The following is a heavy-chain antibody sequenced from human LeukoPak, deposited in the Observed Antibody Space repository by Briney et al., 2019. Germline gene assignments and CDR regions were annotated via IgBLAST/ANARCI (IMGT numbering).Heavy chain of an antibody. CDR2: ISDDDDST. V-gene: IGHV3-23*01. J-gene: IGHJ4*02. D-gene: IGHD5-18*01. CDR1: HFTFSSHP. Sequence: GGSLRLSCATSHFTFSSHPMNWVRQAPGKGLEWVSSISDDDDSTYYADSVKGRFTISRDNSKNTLYLDMNNLRAEDTALYFCAKTLFGFSYGKIDYWGQGTLVTVSS. CDR3: AKTLFGFSYGKIDY.